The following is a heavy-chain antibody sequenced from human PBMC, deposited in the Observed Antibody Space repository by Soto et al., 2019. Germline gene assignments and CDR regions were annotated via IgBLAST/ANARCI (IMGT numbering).Heavy chain of an antibody. J-gene: IGHJ4*02. Sequence: QLQLQESGPGLVKPSETLSLTCTVSGGSISSSSYYWGWIRQPPGKGLEWIGSIYYSGSTYYNPSLKSRVTISVDTSKNQFSLKLSSVTAADTAVYYCARLSGWSYYFDYRGQGTLVTVSS. CDR3: ARLSGWSYYFDY. V-gene: IGHV4-39*01. D-gene: IGHD6-19*01. CDR2: IYYSGST. CDR1: GGSISSSSYY.